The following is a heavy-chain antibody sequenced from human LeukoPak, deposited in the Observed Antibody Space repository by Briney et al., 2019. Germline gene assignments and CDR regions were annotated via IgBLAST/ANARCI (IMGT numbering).Heavy chain of an antibody. D-gene: IGHD3-22*01. CDR2: INPNSGGT. J-gene: IGHJ4*02. CDR3: AREGKYYDSSGYSEVGY. CDR1: GYTFTGYY. V-gene: IGHV1-2*02. Sequence: ASVKVSCKASGYTFTGYYMHWVRQAPGQGLEWMGWINPNSGGTNYAQKFQGRVTMTRDTSISTAYMELSRLRSDDTAVYYCAREGKYYDSSGYSEVGYWGQGTLVTVSS.